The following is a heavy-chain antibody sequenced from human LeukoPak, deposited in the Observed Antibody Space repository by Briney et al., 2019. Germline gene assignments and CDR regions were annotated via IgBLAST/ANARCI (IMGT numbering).Heavy chain of an antibody. CDR1: GFTVSSNY. J-gene: IGHJ6*02. D-gene: IGHD4-23*01. V-gene: IGHV3-53*01. CDR3: ARAPTTVVTPYYYGMDV. Sequence: GGSLRLSCAASGFTVSSNYMSWVRQAPGKGLEWVSVIYSGSSTYYADSVKGRFTISRDNSKNTLYLQMNSLRAEDTAVYYCARAPTTVVTPYYYGMDVWGQGTTVTVSS. CDR2: IYSGSST.